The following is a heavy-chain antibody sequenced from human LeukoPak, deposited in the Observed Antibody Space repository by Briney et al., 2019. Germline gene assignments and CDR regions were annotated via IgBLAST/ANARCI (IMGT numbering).Heavy chain of an antibody. Sequence: PGGSLRLSCAASGFTFSDYAMTWVRQAPGKGLEWVSSISGSGDKTYYGDSMKGRPTISRDNVKNTVFLQMNSLRADDTALYYCAKAQAGTYDYWGQGTLVTVSS. CDR3: AKAQAGTYDY. D-gene: IGHD6-19*01. V-gene: IGHV3-23*01. CDR1: GFTFSDYA. CDR2: ISGSGDKT. J-gene: IGHJ4*02.